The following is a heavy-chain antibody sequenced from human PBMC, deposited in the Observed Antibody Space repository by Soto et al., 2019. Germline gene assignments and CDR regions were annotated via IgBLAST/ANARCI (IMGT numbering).Heavy chain of an antibody. D-gene: IGHD1-26*01. Sequence: QVQLVQSGAEVKKPGSSVKVSCKASGGTFSSYSINWVRQAPGQGLEWMGEIIPIFGTANYAQKFQGRVTITVDESTSPSYMELSSLRSEDTAVYYCARDGGRHSGGIDYWGQGTLVTVSS. CDR3: ARDGGRHSGGIDY. CDR2: IIPIFGTA. CDR1: GGTFSSYS. J-gene: IGHJ4*02. V-gene: IGHV1-69*01.